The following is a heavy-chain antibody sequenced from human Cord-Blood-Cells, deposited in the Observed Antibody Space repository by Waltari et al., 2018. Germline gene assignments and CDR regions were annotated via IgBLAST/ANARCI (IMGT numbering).Heavy chain of an antibody. J-gene: IGHJ4*02. CDR3: ARSVGYSYGYYFDY. D-gene: IGHD5-18*01. V-gene: IGHV1-69*01. Sequence: QVQLVQSGAEVKKPGSSVKVSCTASGGTFSSYAISWVRQAPGQGLEWMGGIIPIFGTANYAQKFQGRVTITADESTSTAYMELSSLRSEDTAVYYCARSVGYSYGYYFDYWGQGTLVTVSS. CDR1: GGTFSSYA. CDR2: IIPIFGTA.